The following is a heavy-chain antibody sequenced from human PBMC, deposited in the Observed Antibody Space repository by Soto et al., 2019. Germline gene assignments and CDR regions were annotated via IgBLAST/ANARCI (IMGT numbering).Heavy chain of an antibody. D-gene: IGHD6-25*01. V-gene: IGHV1-8*01. CDR3: ARRKERSGPYYLDL. J-gene: IGHJ4*02. CDR2: MNPNNGNA. Sequence: ASVKVSCTASGFTFITYDFSLVRQAAGQGLEWMGWMNPNNGNAGFAQKFRGRINMTRNTSISTAYLELSSLRSDDSAVYFCARRKERSGPYYLDLWGQGTQVTVSS. CDR1: GFTFITYD.